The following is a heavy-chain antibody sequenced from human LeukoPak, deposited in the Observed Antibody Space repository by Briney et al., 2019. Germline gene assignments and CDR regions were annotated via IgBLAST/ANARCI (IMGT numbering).Heavy chain of an antibody. D-gene: IGHD1-1*01. V-gene: IGHV1-46*01. CDR2: INPSGGST. CDR1: GYTFTSYY. Sequence: ASVKVSCKASGYTFTSYYMHWVRQAPGQGLERMGIINPSGGSTSYAQKFQGRVTMTRDTSTSTVYMELSSLRSEDTAVYYCARDGEHSGDQYYFDYWGQGTLVTVSS. J-gene: IGHJ4*02. CDR3: ARDGEHSGDQYYFDY.